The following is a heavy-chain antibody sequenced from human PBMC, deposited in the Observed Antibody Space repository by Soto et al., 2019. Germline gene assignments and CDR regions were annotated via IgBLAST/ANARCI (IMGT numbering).Heavy chain of an antibody. CDR2: IYYSGST. J-gene: IGHJ4*02. V-gene: IGHV4-39*01. CDR3: ASLNTAMVTVDY. D-gene: IGHD5-18*01. Sequence: LETLSLTCTVSGGSIGSSSYYWGWIRQPPGKGLEWIGSIYYSGSTYYNPSLKSRVTISVDTSKNQFSLKLSSVTAADTAVYYCASLNTAMVTVDYWGQGTLVTVSS. CDR1: GGSIGSSSYY.